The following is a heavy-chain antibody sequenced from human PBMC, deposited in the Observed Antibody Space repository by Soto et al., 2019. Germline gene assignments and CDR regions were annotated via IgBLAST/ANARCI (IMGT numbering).Heavy chain of an antibody. J-gene: IGHJ3*01. Sequence: GALRRACSASGCSFTTYVMHGVRQAPGKGLEWVAVISHDGSYKYYGDAVKGRFTISRDTSKNAVYLEMNSLRPEDTAVYYCAKGLLAIVGTTLPRDAFNVWGQGTMVTVSS. CDR3: AKGLLAIVGTTLPRDAFNV. V-gene: IGHV3-30*18. D-gene: IGHD1-26*01. CDR1: GCSFTTYV. CDR2: ISHDGSYK.